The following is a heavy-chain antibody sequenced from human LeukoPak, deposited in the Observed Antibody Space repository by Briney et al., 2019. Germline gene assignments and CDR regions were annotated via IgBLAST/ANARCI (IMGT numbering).Heavy chain of an antibody. CDR1: GGSISSYY. Sequence: SETLSLTCTVSGGSISSYYWSWIRQAPGKGLEWIGYIYYSGSTTYNPSLKSRVTISVDTSKNQFSLKLSSVTAADTAVYYCARGWVAVAGTLGYFDYWGQGTLVTVSS. V-gene: IGHV4-59*12. CDR3: ARGWVAVAGTLGYFDY. CDR2: IYYSGST. J-gene: IGHJ4*02. D-gene: IGHD6-19*01.